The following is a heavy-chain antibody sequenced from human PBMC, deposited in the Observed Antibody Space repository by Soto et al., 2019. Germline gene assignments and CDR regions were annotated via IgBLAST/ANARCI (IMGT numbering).Heavy chain of an antibody. D-gene: IGHD6-19*01. CDR3: AKGTVTGPYYYYAMDV. V-gene: IGHV3-30-3*01. J-gene: IGHJ6*02. Sequence: QVHLVESGGGVVQPGGSLRLSCAVSGFIFTSHTMHWVRQTPGKGLEWVALVSFDDNQYYAHSVRGRFTISRDFSKNTLYLQMDRLRTDDTPVHICAKGTVTGPYYYYAMDVWGHGTTVTVSS. CDR1: GFIFTSHT. CDR2: VSFDDNQ.